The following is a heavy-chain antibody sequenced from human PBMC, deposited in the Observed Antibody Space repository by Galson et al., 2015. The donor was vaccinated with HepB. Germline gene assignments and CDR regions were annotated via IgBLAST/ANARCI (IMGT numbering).Heavy chain of an antibody. Sequence: SVKVSCKASGYTFTSYDINWVRQATGQGLEWMGWMNPNSGNTGYAQKFQGRVTMTRNTSISTAYMELSSLRSEDTAVYYCARGSPRRYDILTGYYPYYYYGMDVWGQGTTVTVSS. CDR2: MNPNSGNT. V-gene: IGHV1-8*01. J-gene: IGHJ6*02. CDR3: ARGSPRRYDILTGYYPYYYYGMDV. CDR1: GYTFTSYD. D-gene: IGHD3-9*01.